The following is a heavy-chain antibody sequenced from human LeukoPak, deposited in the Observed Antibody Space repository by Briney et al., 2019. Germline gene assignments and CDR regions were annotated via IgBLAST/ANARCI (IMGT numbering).Heavy chain of an antibody. CDR3: ARFRVAAAGYYFDY. D-gene: IGHD6-13*01. J-gene: IGHJ4*02. Sequence: PSETLSLTCTVSGGSISSSYWSWIRQPPGKGLEWIGYIYYTGSTNYNPSLKSRVTISVDTSKNQFSLKLSSVTAADTAVYYCARFRVAAAGYYFDYWGQGTLVTVSS. CDR2: IYYTGST. V-gene: IGHV4-59*12. CDR1: GGSISSSY.